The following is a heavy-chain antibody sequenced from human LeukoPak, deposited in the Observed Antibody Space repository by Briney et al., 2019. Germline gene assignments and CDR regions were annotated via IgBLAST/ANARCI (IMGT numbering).Heavy chain of an antibody. V-gene: IGHV4-59*08. D-gene: IGHD3-16*02. CDR1: GGSFSSYY. Sequence: WETLTLSCTVSGGSFSSYYRSWIRQPPGKGLEWIGYIYYTGITNYNPYLERRVTISVDTSKNQFSLKLNSVTAADTAVYYCTRHDAVPVIGHGMGVWGQGTTVTVSS. CDR3: TRHDAVPVIGHGMGV. CDR2: IYYTGIT. J-gene: IGHJ6*02.